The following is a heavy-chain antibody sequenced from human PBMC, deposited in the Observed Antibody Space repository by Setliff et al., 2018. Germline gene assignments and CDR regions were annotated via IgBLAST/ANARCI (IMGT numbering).Heavy chain of an antibody. Sequence: PGGSLRLSCAASGFTFNNYAMIWVRQAPGKGLEWVSAISGSGGSTYYADSVKGRFTISRDNSKNTLYLQMNSLRAEDMAVYYCAKGLRGVVYYYYGLDVWGQGTTVTVSS. V-gene: IGHV3-23*01. CDR1: GFTFNNYA. CDR2: ISGSGGST. D-gene: IGHD3-3*01. J-gene: IGHJ6*02. CDR3: AKGLRGVVYYYYGLDV.